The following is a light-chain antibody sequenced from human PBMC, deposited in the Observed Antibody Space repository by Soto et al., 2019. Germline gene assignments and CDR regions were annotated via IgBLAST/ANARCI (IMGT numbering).Light chain of an antibody. CDR1: QSVSSN. V-gene: IGKV3-15*01. CDR2: YAS. J-gene: IGKJ5*01. Sequence: EIVMTQSPVTLSVSPLEMATLSFRAIQSVSSNLAWYQQKPGQAPRLLISYASSRATGIPARFSGSGSGTDFTLTISSLQSEDYAVYYCQQYNNWLSFGQGTRLEI. CDR3: QQYNNWLS.